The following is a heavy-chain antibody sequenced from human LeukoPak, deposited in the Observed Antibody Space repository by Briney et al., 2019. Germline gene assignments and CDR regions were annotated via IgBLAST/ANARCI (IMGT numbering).Heavy chain of an antibody. V-gene: IGHV4-59*01. Sequence: PSETLSLTCTVSGGSISSYYWSWIRQPPGKGLEWIGYIYYSGSTNYNPSLKSRVTISVDTSKNQFFLKLSSVTAADTAVYYCARDKVGRYWFDPWGQGTLVTVSS. CDR3: ARDKVGRYWFDP. J-gene: IGHJ5*02. CDR2: IYYSGST. CDR1: GGSISSYY.